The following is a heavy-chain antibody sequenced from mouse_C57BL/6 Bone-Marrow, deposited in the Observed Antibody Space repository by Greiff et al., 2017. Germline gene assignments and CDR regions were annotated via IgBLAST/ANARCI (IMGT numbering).Heavy chain of an antibody. Sequence: EVQLQQSGPVLVKPGASVKMSCKASGYTFTDYYMHWVKQSHGKSLEWIGVINPYNGGTSYKQKLKGKATLTMYKSSSTAYMERNSLTSVDSAVYYCARGEAYGGYYVSWFAYWGQGTLVTVSA. CDR3: ARGEAYGGYYVSWFAY. CDR1: GYTFTDYY. D-gene: IGHD2-3*01. V-gene: IGHV1-19*01. CDR2: INPYNGGT. J-gene: IGHJ3*01.